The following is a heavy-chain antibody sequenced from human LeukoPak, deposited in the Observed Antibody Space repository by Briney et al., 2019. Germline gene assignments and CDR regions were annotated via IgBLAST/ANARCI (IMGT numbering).Heavy chain of an antibody. V-gene: IGHV4-61*02. CDR2: IYTSGST. CDR3: ARGYFDWLLAYNWFDP. D-gene: IGHD3-9*01. Sequence: SQTLSLTCTVSGGPISSGSYYWSWIRQPAGKGLEWIGRIYTSGSTNYNPSLKSRVTISVDTSKNQFSLKLSSVTAADTAVYYCARGYFDWLLAYNWFDPWGQGTLVTVSS. CDR1: GGPISSGSYY. J-gene: IGHJ5*02.